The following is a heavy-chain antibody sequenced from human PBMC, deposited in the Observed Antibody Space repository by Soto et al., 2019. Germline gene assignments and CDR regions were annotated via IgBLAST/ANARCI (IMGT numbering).Heavy chain of an antibody. CDR2: IYPGDSDI. Sequence: PGESLTISCKVSGYSFTSYWIGWVRHMPGKGLEWMGIIYPGDSDIRYSPSFQSQVTISAGKSISTAYLQWSSLKASDTAMYYCARVIVGPTGWIDYWGQGTLVTVSS. J-gene: IGHJ4*01. CDR3: ARVIVGPTGWIDY. CDR1: GYSFTSYW. D-gene: IGHD1-26*01. V-gene: IGHV5-51*01.